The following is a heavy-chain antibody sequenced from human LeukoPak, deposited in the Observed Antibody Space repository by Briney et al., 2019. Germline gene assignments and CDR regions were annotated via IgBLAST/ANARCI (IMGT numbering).Heavy chain of an antibody. CDR2: ISYDGSNT. CDR1: GFTFRAYG. V-gene: IGHV3-30*18. CDR3: AKEGDISSSWYLSNYFDY. Sequence: GGSLRLSCAASGFTFRAYGMHWVRQAPGKGLEWLAIISYDGSNTYYADSVKSRFTISRDNSKNTLYLQMDSLRAEDTAVYYCAKEGDISSSWYLSNYFDYWGQGTLVTVSS. D-gene: IGHD6-13*01. J-gene: IGHJ4*02.